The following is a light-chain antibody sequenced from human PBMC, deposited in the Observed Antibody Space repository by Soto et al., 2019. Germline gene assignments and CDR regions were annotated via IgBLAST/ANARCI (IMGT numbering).Light chain of an antibody. Sequence: EVVLTQSPGTLSLSRGERATLSCRASQSVSNNLTWYQQKPGQPPRLLIYGASTRATGVPGRFSGSGSGTEFTLTISSLQSEDFAVYYCQQYNDWWTFGQGTKVDIK. CDR3: QQYNDWWT. J-gene: IGKJ1*01. CDR2: GAS. CDR1: QSVSNN. V-gene: IGKV3-15*01.